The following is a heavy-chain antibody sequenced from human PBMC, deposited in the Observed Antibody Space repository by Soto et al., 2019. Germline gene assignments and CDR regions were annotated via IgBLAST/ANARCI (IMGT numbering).Heavy chain of an antibody. Sequence: GASVKVSWKASGGTFSSYAISWGRQAPGQGLGWVGRIIPIFGTANYAQKFQGRVTITADESTSTAYMELSSLRSEDTAVYYCARDQSGYYDSSGYPNFDYWGQGTLVTVSS. CDR2: IIPIFGTA. CDR3: ARDQSGYYDSSGYPNFDY. D-gene: IGHD3-22*01. CDR1: GGTFSSYA. V-gene: IGHV1-69*13. J-gene: IGHJ4*02.